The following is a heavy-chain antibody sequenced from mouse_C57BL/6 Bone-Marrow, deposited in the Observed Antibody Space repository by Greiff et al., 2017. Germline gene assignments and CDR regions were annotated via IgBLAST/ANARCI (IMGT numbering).Heavy chain of an antibody. V-gene: IGHV5-2*01. Sequence: EVQLVESGGGLVQPGASLKLSCESNEYEFPSHDMSWVRKTPEKRLELVAAINSDGGSTYYPDTMERRFIISRDNTKKTLYLQMSSLRSEDTALYDGARGYDGYPAWFADWGQGTLVTVSA. CDR2: INSDGGST. D-gene: IGHD2-3*01. CDR3: ARGYDGYPAWFAD. J-gene: IGHJ3*01. CDR1: EYEFPSHD.